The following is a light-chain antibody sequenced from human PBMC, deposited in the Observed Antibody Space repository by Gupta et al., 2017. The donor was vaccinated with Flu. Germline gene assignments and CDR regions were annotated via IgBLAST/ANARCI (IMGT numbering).Light chain of an antibody. CDR2: DVM. V-gene: IGLV2-23*02. Sequence: RGVCGSALVACYQQHPPRSPKLMIYDVMSRRSGGADRFSVAKSANTADLTLSSLHAEDDAEYYCCSYAATTSHVVFGGGTKLTVL. CDR3: CSYAATTSHVV. J-gene: IGLJ2*01. CDR1: RGVCGSAL.